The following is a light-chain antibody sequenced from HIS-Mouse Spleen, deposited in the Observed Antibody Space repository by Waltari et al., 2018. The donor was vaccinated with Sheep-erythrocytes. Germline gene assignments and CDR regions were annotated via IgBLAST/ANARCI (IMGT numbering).Light chain of an antibody. CDR2: EVS. CDR1: SSDVGGYNS. J-gene: IGLJ1*01. CDR3: SSYAGSNNYV. Sequence: QSALTQPPSASGSPGQSVTISCTGTSSDVGGYNSVSWYQQHQGKAPNLMIYEVSKRPSGVPDRFSGSKSGNTASLTVSGLQAEDEADYYCSSYAGSNNYVFGTGTKVTVL. V-gene: IGLV2-8*01.